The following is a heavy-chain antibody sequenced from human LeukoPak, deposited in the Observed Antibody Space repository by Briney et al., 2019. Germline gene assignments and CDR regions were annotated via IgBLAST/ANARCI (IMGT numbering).Heavy chain of an antibody. CDR1: GGSISSSNW. Sequence: PSETLSLTCAVSGGSISSSNWWSWVRQPPGKGLEWIGEIYHSGSTNYNPSLKSRVTISVDTSKNQFSLKLSSVTAADTAVYYCARGYYDSSGYCRFDYWGQGTLVTVSS. V-gene: IGHV4-4*02. CDR3: ARGYYDSSGYCRFDY. D-gene: IGHD3-22*01. CDR2: IYHSGST. J-gene: IGHJ4*02.